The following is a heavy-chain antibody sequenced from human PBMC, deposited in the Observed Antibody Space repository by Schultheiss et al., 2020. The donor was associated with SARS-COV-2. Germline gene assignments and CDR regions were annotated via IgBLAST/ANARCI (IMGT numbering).Heavy chain of an antibody. CDR1: GGSISSSSYY. CDR3: ARGRSPLDY. Sequence: SETLSLTCTVSGGSISSSSYYWGWIRQPPGKGLEWIGYIYYSGSTNYNPSLKSRVTISVDTSKNQFSLKLSSVTAADTAVYYCARGRSPLDYWGQGTLVTVSS. D-gene: IGHD6-13*01. V-gene: IGHV4-61*05. CDR2: IYYSGST. J-gene: IGHJ4*02.